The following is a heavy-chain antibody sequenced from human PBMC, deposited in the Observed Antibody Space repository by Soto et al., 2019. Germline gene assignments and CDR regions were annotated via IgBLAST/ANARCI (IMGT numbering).Heavy chain of an antibody. CDR1: GFTFSSYS. Sequence: GGSLRLSCAASGFTFSSYSMNWVRQAPGKGLEWVSSISSSSSYIYYADSVKGRFTISRDNAKNSLYLQMNSLRAEDTAVYYCARDPPLYCSSTSCSNHWGQGTLVTVSS. CDR3: ARDPPLYCSSTSCSNH. D-gene: IGHD2-2*01. V-gene: IGHV3-21*01. CDR2: ISSSSSYI. J-gene: IGHJ5*02.